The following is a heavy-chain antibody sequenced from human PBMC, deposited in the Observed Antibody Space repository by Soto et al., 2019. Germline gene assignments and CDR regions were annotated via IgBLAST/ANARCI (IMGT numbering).Heavy chain of an antibody. V-gene: IGHV1-18*01. J-gene: IGHJ6*02. CDR1: GYTFSRYG. CDR3: AKNGQPPYYYYGLDV. CDR2: ISGYNGDT. D-gene: IGHD2-8*01. Sequence: QGQLVQSGGEVKKPGASVKVSCKASGYTFSRYGISWVRQAPGQGLEWMGWISGYNGDTNYAQKFQGMVTMTIDTATTTAYMELGGLTSDDTAIYYCAKNGQPPYYYYGLDVWGQGTTVTVSS.